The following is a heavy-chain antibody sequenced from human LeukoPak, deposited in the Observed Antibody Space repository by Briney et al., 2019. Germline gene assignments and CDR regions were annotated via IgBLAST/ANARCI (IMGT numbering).Heavy chain of an antibody. D-gene: IGHD1-26*01. V-gene: IGHV3-30*03. Sequence: GGSLRLSCAACGFTFSSYDMHWVRQAPGKGLEWVAVISYDGSNEYYADSVKGRFTISRDNSKNTLYLQMNSLRVEDTAVYYCARGATYAYYQDYWGQGTLVTVSS. CDR1: GFTFSSYD. J-gene: IGHJ4*02. CDR3: ARGATYAYYQDY. CDR2: ISYDGSNE.